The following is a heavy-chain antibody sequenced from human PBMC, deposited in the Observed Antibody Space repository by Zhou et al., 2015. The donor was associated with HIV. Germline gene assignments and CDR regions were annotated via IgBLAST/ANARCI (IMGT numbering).Heavy chain of an antibody. J-gene: IGHJ2*01. D-gene: IGHD3-22*01. CDR2: IIPIFGTA. Sequence: SSYAISWVRQAPGQGLEWMGGIIPIFGTANYAQKFQGRVTITADESTSTAYMELSSLRSEDTAVYYCARSTYYYDSSGYMYFDLWGRGTLVTVSS. V-gene: IGHV1-69*01. CDR1: SSYA. CDR3: ARSTYYYDSSGYMYFDL.